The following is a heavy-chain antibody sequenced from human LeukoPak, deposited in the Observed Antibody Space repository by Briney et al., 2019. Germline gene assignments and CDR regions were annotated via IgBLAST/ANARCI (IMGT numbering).Heavy chain of an antibody. CDR3: ARAAIAAAGTLDY. Sequence: GGSLRLSCAASGFTFSSYAMHWVRQAPGKGLEGVAVISYDGSNKYYADSVKGRFTISRDNSKNTLYLQMNSLRAEDTAVDYCARAAIAAAGTLDYWGQGTLVTVSS. CDR1: GFTFSSYA. CDR2: ISYDGSNK. D-gene: IGHD6-13*01. J-gene: IGHJ4*02. V-gene: IGHV3-30-3*01.